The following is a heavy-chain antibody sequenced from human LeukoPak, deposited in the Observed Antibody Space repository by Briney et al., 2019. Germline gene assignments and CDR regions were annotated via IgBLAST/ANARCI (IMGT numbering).Heavy chain of an antibody. D-gene: IGHD4-17*01. J-gene: IGHJ3*02. CDR2: ISYIGST. V-gene: IGHV4-59*11. CDR3: ARDLVTVTKGFDI. Sequence: SETLSLTCAVSDDSFSSHYWTWIRQPPGKGLEWSGYISYIGSTNYNPSLKSRVTISIDTSKNQFSLKLSSVTAADTAVYYCARDLVTVTKGFDIWGQGTMVSVSS. CDR1: DDSFSSHY.